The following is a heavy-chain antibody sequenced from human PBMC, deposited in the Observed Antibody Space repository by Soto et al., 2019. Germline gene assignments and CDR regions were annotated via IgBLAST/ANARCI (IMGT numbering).Heavy chain of an antibody. CDR1: GGTFSSYA. V-gene: IGHV1-69*12. J-gene: IGHJ6*02. D-gene: IGHD5-18*01. CDR2: IIPIFGTA. Sequence: QVQLVQSGAEVKKPGSSVKVSCKASGGTFSSYAISWVRQAPGQGLEWMGGIIPIFGTANYAQKFQGRVTITADESTSTAYMELSSLRXEDTAVXXXXXVXXLRGYSYGYGFXRYYYYGMDVWGQGTTVTVSS. CDR3: XXVXXLRGYSYGYGFXRYYYYGMDV.